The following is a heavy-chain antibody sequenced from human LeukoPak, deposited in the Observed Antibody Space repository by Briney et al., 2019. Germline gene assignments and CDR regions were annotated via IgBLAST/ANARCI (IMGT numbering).Heavy chain of an antibody. D-gene: IGHD5-12*01. CDR3: ARGGGTGYSGYDVYFDF. V-gene: IGHV1-18*01. CDR2: ISAFNGET. J-gene: IGHJ4*02. CDR1: GYTFTTYG. Sequence: ASVKVSCKTSGYTFTTYGLSWVRQAPGQGLEWMGWISAFNGETNYAQKFQGRITVTTDTSASTVYMELTGLTSDDTALYYCARGGGTGYSGYDVYFDFWGQGTLVTVSS.